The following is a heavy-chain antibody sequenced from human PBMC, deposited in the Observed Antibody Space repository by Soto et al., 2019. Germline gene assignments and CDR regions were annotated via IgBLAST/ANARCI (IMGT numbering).Heavy chain of an antibody. D-gene: IGHD2-15*01. V-gene: IGHV5-10-1*01. CDR1: GYSFTNYW. CDR2: IDPSDSYT. CDR3: ARQGGSYYPNGMDV. Sequence: PGESLKISCKGSGYSFTNYWINWVRQMPGKGLEWMGTIDPSDSYTNYSPSFQGHVTISADKSISTAYLQWSSLKASDTAMYYCARQGGSYYPNGMDVWGQGTTVTVSS. J-gene: IGHJ6*02.